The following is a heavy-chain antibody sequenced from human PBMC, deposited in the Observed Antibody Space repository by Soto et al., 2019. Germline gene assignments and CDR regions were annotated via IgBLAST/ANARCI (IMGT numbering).Heavy chain of an antibody. J-gene: IGHJ6*02. V-gene: IGHV3-23*04. D-gene: IGHD3-10*01. CDR2: ITDNGGST. Sequence: EVQLVESGGGLVQPGGYLRLSCAASCFSFRNNVMNWVRQAPGNGLEWVSGITDNGGSTYYADSVKGRCTISRDNSKNTVFLQMSSLIDADTAIYYCAKEVYGAARGAMDVWGQGTTVTVSS. CDR1: CFSFRNNV. CDR3: AKEVYGAARGAMDV.